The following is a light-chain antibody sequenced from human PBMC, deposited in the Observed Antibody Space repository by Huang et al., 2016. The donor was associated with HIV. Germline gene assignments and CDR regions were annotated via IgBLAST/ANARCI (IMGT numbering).Light chain of an antibody. CDR2: GAS. V-gene: IGKV3-20*01. CDR1: QSVVSNY. J-gene: IGKJ2*01. Sequence: EIVLTQSPGTLSLSPGERATLSCRASQSVVSNYLAWYQQKPGQAPRLLIHGASSRVTGIPDRFSGSGSGTDFTLTISRLEPEDFAVYFCQQYGRSYTFSQGTKLEIK. CDR3: QQYGRSYT.